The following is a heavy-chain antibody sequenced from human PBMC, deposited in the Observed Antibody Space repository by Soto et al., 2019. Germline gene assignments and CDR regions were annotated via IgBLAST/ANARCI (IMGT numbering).Heavy chain of an antibody. CDR3: TVWGWGNDSGAA. CDR1: GFTFSDYY. J-gene: IGHJ4*02. Sequence: EVQLVESGGGLVQPGGSLRLSCAASGFTFSDYYMDWVRQAPGKGLEWVGRSKNTDDGYTTAYAASVRGRFTISRDGSKNSLVLQMNSRKTEDTAVDCGTVWGWGNDSGAAGGQEILVAVSS. CDR2: SKNTDDGYTT. V-gene: IGHV3-72*01. D-gene: IGHD3-10*01.